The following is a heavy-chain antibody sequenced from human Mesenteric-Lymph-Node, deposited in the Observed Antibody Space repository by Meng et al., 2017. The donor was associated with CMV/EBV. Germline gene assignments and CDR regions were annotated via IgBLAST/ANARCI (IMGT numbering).Heavy chain of an antibody. CDR1: GFTFNSYT. V-gene: IGHV3-30*04. Sequence: GGSLRLSCAASGFTFNSYTIHWVRQRPGGGLEWVAVTSYDGGREIYADSVKGRFTISRDNSKDTVYLQINRLSTGDTGVYYCARDSQPPASYDFWSYNVFDPWGQGTLVTVSS. CDR3: ARDSQPPASYDFWSYNVFDP. CDR2: TSYDGGRE. D-gene: IGHD3-3*01. J-gene: IGHJ5*02.